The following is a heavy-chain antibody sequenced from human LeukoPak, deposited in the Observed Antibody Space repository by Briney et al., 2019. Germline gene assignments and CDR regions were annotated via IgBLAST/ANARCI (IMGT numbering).Heavy chain of an antibody. D-gene: IGHD6-19*01. CDR2: IPILGIA. J-gene: IGHJ4*02. V-gene: IGHV1-69*02. Sequence: IPILGIANYAQKFQGRVTITAHKSTSTAYMELSSLRSEDTAVYYCARTASVAVTEYYFDYWGQGTLVTVSS. CDR3: ARTASVAVTEYYFDY.